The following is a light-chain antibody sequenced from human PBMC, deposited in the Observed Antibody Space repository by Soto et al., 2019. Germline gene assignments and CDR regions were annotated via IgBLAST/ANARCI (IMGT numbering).Light chain of an antibody. CDR2: YVS. J-gene: IGLJ2*01. V-gene: IGLV2-14*01. Sequence: QSALIQPASVSGSPGQSITISCTGTSSDVGGYNYVSWYQQHPGKAPKLMIYYVSNRPSGVSNRFSGSKSGNTASLTISGLQAEDEADYYCSSYTSSSTLVVFGGGTKLTVL. CDR3: SSYTSSSTLVV. CDR1: SSDVGGYNY.